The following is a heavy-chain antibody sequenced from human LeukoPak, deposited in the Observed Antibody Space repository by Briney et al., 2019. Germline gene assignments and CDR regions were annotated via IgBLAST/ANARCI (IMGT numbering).Heavy chain of an antibody. Sequence: PGGSLRLSCEVSGFSVSNNYMNWARQAPGKGLEWVSATFTGGTTHYADSVKGRFTISRDTSKNTLHLQMNSLRPEDTAVYYCAREGYHNSRGSQSWYTAAWGQGTLVIVSS. CDR2: TFTGGTT. CDR1: GFSVSNNY. J-gene: IGHJ5*02. V-gene: IGHV3-53*01. D-gene: IGHD2/OR15-2a*01. CDR3: AREGYHNSRGSQSWYTAA.